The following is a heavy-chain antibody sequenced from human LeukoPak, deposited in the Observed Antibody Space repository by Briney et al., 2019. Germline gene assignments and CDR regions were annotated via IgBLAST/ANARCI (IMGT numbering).Heavy chain of an antibody. CDR2: ISGSGGSI. Sequence: GGSLRLSCAASGFTFSSYWMSWVRQAPGKGLEWVSAISGSGGSIYYADSVKGRFTISRDNSKNTLYLQMNSLRAEDTAVYYCAKGSKAGYYYDSSGYYYYFDYWGQGTLVTVSS. J-gene: IGHJ4*02. CDR1: GFTFSSYW. CDR3: AKGSKAGYYYDSSGYYYYFDY. V-gene: IGHV3-23*01. D-gene: IGHD3-22*01.